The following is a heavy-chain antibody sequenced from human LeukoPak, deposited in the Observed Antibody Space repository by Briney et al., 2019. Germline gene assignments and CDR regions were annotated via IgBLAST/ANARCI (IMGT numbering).Heavy chain of an antibody. Sequence: GGSLRLSCAASGFTFSDYYMSWIRQAPGKGLEWVSYIIGSDNTIYYAGSLKGRFTISRNNAKNSMYLQMNSLRAEDTAVYYCARDGTPIHSRGWVYMDVWGKGTTVTISS. V-gene: IGHV3-11*04. J-gene: IGHJ6*04. CDR1: GFTFSDYY. D-gene: IGHD6-25*01. CDR2: IIGSDNTI. CDR3: ARDGTPIHSRGWVYMDV.